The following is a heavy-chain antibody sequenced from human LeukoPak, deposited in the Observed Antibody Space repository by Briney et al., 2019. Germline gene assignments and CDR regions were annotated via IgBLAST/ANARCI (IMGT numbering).Heavy chain of an antibody. CDR1: GGTFISYA. CDR2: IIPIFGTA. CDR3: ARAGLELPWFDP. Sequence: SVKVSCKASGGTFISYAISWVRQAPGQGLEWMGGIIPIFGTANYAQKFQGRVTITTDESTSTAYMELSSLRSEDTAVYYCARAGLELPWFDPWGQGTLVTVSS. D-gene: IGHD1-7*01. V-gene: IGHV1-69*05. J-gene: IGHJ5*02.